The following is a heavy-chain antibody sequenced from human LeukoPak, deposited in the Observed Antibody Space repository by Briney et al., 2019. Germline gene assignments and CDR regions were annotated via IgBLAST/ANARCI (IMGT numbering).Heavy chain of an antibody. CDR3: ARDYYYGSGNYYSFDY. Sequence: GGSLRLSCEASGFGFSSYAMNWVRQAPGKGLEWVSAISNNGGYTYYADSVKGRFTISRDNPKNTLYLQMSSLRAEDTAVYYCARDYYYGSGNYYSFDYWGQGTLVTVSS. D-gene: IGHD3-10*01. CDR1: GFGFSSYA. CDR2: ISNNGGYT. V-gene: IGHV3-23*01. J-gene: IGHJ4*02.